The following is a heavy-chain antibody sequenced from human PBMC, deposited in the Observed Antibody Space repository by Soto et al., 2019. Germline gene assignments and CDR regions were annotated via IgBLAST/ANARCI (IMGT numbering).Heavy chain of an antibody. V-gene: IGHV4-34*01. CDR2: INHSGST. J-gene: IGHJ4*02. CDR3: ERGPDTAMVWVLDY. D-gene: IGHD5-18*01. Sequence: SETLSLTCAVHGGSFSGYYWSWIRQPPGKGLEWIGEINHSGSTNYNPSLKSRVTISVDTSKNQFSLKLSSVTAADTAVYYCERGPDTAMVWVLDYWGQGTLVTVSS. CDR1: GGSFSGYY.